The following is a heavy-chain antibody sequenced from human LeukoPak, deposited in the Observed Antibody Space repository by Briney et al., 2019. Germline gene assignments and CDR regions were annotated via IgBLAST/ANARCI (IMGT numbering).Heavy chain of an antibody. D-gene: IGHD3-22*01. CDR1: GYTFTGYY. V-gene: IGHV1-2*02. Sequence: ASVKVSCKASGYTFTGYYMHWVRQAPGQGLEWMGWINPNSGGTNYAQKFQGRVTMTRDTSISTAYMELSRLRSDDTAVYYCAATSDSSGFDYYYYMDVWGKGTTVTVSS. CDR3: AATSDSSGFDYYYYMDV. J-gene: IGHJ6*03. CDR2: INPNSGGT.